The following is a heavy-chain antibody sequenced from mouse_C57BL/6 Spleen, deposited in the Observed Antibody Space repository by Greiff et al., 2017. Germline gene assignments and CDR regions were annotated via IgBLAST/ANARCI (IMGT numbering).Heavy chain of an antibody. CDR2: ISNLAYSI. D-gene: IGHD2-5*01. CDR1: GFTFSDYG. V-gene: IGHV5-15*04. J-gene: IGHJ1*03. Sequence: EVMLVESGGGLVQPGGSLKLSCAASGFTFSDYGMAWVRQAPRTGPEWVAFISNLAYSIYYADTVTGRFTISRENAKNTLYLEMSSLRSEDTAMYYCERQSNYEDWYFDVWGTGTTVTVSS. CDR3: ERQSNYEDWYFDV.